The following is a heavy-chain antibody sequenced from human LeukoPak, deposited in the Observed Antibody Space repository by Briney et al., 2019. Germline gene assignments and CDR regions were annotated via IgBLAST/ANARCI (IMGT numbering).Heavy chain of an antibody. D-gene: IGHD5-24*01. V-gene: IGHV3-48*03. CDR3: AKVPRRDGYNYGGVD. CDR2: ISSSGSTI. J-gene: IGHJ4*02. CDR1: GFTFSSYE. Sequence: GGSLRLSCAASGFTFSSYEMNWVRQAPGKGLEWVSYISSSGSTIYYADSVKGRFTISRDNSKNTLYLQMNSLRAEDTAVYYCAKVPRRDGYNYGGVDWGQGTLVTVSS.